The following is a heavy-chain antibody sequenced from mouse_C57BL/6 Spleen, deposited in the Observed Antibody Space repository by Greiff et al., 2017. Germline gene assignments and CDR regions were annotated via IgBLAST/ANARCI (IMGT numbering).Heavy chain of an antibody. CDR2: IDPSDSYT. CDR3: ARKGTGTHFDY. CDR1: GYTFTSYW. Sequence: VQLQQSGAELVMPGASVKLSCKASGYTFTSYWMHWVKQRPGQGLEWIGEIDPSDSYTNYNQKFKGKSTLTVDKSSSTAYMQLSSLTSEDSAVYYCARKGTGTHFDYWGQGTTLTVSS. J-gene: IGHJ2*01. V-gene: IGHV1-69*01. D-gene: IGHD4-1*01.